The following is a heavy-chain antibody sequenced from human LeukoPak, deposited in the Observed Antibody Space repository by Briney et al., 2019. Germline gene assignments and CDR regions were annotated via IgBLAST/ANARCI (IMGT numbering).Heavy chain of an antibody. J-gene: IGHJ4*02. CDR2: IKQDGSEK. D-gene: IGHD6-25*01. V-gene: IGHV3-7*01. Sequence: GGSLRLSCAASGFIFSSYGFQWVRQAPGKGLEWVANIKQDGSEKYYVDSVKGRFTITRDNAKNSLYLQMNSLRAEDTAVYYCARDEADWGQGTLVTVSS. CDR1: GFIFSSYG. CDR3: ARDEAD.